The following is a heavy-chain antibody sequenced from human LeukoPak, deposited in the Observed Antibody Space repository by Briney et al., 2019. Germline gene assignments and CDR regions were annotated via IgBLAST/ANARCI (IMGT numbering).Heavy chain of an antibody. CDR2: ISGSGGST. D-gene: IGHD1-1*01. V-gene: IGHV3-23*01. CDR3: AKRGNPTVGHHYLDV. J-gene: IGHJ6*03. CDR1: GITLSNYG. Sequence: HPGGSLRLSCAVSGITLSNYGMSWVRQAPGKGPEWVAGISGSGGSTNYADSVKGRFTISRDNPKNTLYLQMNSLSAEDTAVYYCAKRGNPTVGHHYLDVWGKGTTVSVSS.